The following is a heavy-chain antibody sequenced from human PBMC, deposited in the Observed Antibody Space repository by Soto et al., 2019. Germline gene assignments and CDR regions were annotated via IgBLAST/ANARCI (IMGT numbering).Heavy chain of an antibody. D-gene: IGHD1-26*01. CDR2: IFHTGAT. V-gene: IGHV4-39*01. J-gene: IGHJ4*02. CDR3: PRRRIVPTTNFDY. Sequence: PSETLSLTCTVSGGSITSSSFYWGWIRQPPGKGLEWIGHIFHTGATYYNPTLKSRLRMSVDTSKNQFSLNLSSVTATDTAVYYCPRRRIVPTTNFDYWGQGTLVTVSS. CDR1: GGSITSSSFY.